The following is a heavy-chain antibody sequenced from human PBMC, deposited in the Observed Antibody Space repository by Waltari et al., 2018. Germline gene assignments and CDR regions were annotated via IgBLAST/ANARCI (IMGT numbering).Heavy chain of an antibody. CDR1: GASISSGSYY. J-gene: IGHJ5*02. CDR3: ARVITMVQGVITSWFDP. CDR2: IYTSGST. D-gene: IGHD3-10*01. Sequence: QVQLQESGPGLVKPSQTLSLTCTVSGASISSGSYYWSWIRQPAGKGLEWIGYIYTSGSTNYNPSLKSRVTISVDTSKNQFSLKLSSVTAADTAVYYCARVITMVQGVITSWFDPWGQGTLVTVSS. V-gene: IGHV4-61*09.